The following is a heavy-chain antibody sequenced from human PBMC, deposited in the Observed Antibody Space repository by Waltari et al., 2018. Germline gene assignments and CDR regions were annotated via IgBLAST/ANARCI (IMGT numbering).Heavy chain of an antibody. J-gene: IGHJ4*02. CDR2: IKQDGSGK. CDR1: GFSFSKYW. D-gene: IGHD3-3*01. Sequence: DVQLVESGGGLVQPGGSLRLSCAASGFSFSKYWMTWVRQAPGKGLRWVANIKQDGSGKYYVDSVKGRITISRDNARNSLHLQMNSLRAEDTAVYYCARDSSDTLWSGYPDYWGQGTLVTVSS. V-gene: IGHV3-7*01. CDR3: ARDSSDTLWSGYPDY.